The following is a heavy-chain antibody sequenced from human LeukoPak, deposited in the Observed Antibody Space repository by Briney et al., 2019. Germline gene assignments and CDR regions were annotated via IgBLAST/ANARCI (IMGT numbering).Heavy chain of an antibody. Sequence: PGGSLRLSCTASGFTFGDYAMSWVRQAPGKGLEWVGFIRGKAYGGTTEYAASVKGRFTISRDDSKSIAYLQMNSLKTEDTAVYYCTRIYDSSGYYDYFDYWGQGTLVTVSS. CDR2: IRGKAYGGTT. D-gene: IGHD3-22*01. V-gene: IGHV3-49*04. CDR3: TRIYDSSGYYDYFDY. J-gene: IGHJ4*02. CDR1: GFTFGDYA.